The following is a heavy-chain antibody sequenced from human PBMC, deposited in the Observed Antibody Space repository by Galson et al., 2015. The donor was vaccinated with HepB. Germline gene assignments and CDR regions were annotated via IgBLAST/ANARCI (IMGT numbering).Heavy chain of an antibody. V-gene: IGHV1-69*13. CDR1: GGTFSSYA. CDR2: IIPIFGTA. CDR3: ARRGADIVVVPAAMRGADYGMDV. Sequence: SVKVSCKASGGTFSSYAISWVRQAPGQGLEWMGGIIPIFGTANYAQKFQGRVTITADESTSTAYMELSSLRSEDTAVYYCARRGADIVVVPAAMRGADYGMDVWGQGTTVTVSS. D-gene: IGHD2-2*01. J-gene: IGHJ6*02.